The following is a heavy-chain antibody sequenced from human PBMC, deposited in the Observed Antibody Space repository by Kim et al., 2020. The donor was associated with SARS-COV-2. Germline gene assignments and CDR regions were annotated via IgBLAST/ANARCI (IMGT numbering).Heavy chain of an antibody. CDR1: GGTLSSYA. J-gene: IGHJ4*02. Sequence: SVKVSCKASGGTLSSYAISWVRQAPGQGLEWMGGIIPIFGTANYAQKSQGRVTITADESTSTAYMELSSLRTEDTAVYYCARLAAVAGTDYWGQGTLVTVSS. V-gene: IGHV1-69*13. CDR3: ARLAAVAGTDY. CDR2: IIPIFGTA. D-gene: IGHD6-19*01.